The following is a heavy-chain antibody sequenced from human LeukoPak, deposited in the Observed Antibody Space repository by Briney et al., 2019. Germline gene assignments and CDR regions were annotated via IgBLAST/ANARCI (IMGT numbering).Heavy chain of an antibody. D-gene: IGHD3-16*02. Sequence: PGGSLRLSCAASGFTFSSYAMSWVRQAPGKGLEWVSAISGSGGSTYYADSAKGRFTISRDNSKNTLYMQMNSLRAEDTAVYYCAKGYDYVWGSYRSLFDYWGQGTLVTVSS. CDR2: ISGSGGST. V-gene: IGHV3-23*01. J-gene: IGHJ4*02. CDR1: GFTFSSYA. CDR3: AKGYDYVWGSYRSLFDY.